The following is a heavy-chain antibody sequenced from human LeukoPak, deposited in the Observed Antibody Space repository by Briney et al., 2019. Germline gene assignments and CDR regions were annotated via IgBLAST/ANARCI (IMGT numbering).Heavy chain of an antibody. Sequence: PGGSLRLSCAASGFTFSSYAMHWVRQAPGKGLEWVAVISYDGSNKYYADSVKGRFTISRDNSKNTLYLQMNSLRAEDTAVYYCAKGYYYDSSGYPVHSQNPHWGQGTLVTVSS. D-gene: IGHD3-22*01. CDR2: ISYDGSNK. J-gene: IGHJ4*02. CDR1: GFTFSSYA. V-gene: IGHV3-30*04. CDR3: AKGYYYDSSGYPVHSQNPH.